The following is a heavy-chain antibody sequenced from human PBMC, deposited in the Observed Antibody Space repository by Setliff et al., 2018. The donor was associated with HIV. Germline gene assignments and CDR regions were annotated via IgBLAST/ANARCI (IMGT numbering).Heavy chain of an antibody. CDR3: ARSSGQQLGLYAFDI. CDR1: GGTFSSNA. D-gene: IGHD6-13*01. Sequence: SVKVSCKTSGGTFSSNAISWVRQAPGQGLEWMGGIIPILGIANYAQKFQGRVTITADESTSTAYMELSSLRSEDTAVYYCARSSGQQLGLYAFDIWGQGTMVTVSS. V-gene: IGHV1-69*10. CDR2: IIPILGIA. J-gene: IGHJ3*02.